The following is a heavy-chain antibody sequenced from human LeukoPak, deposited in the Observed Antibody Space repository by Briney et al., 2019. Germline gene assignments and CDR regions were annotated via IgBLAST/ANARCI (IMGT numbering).Heavy chain of an antibody. D-gene: IGHD6-19*01. V-gene: IGHV3-9*03. Sequence: GRSLRLSCAASGFTFDDYAMHWVRQAPGKGLEWVSGISWNSGSIGYADSVKGRFTFSRDNAKNSLYLQMNSLRAEDMALYYCAKADTIAVAGTIDYWGQGTLVTVSS. CDR1: GFTFDDYA. J-gene: IGHJ4*02. CDR2: ISWNSGSI. CDR3: AKADTIAVAGTIDY.